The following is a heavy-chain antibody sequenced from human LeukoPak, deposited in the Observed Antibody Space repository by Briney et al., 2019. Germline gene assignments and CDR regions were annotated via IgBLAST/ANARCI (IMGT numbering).Heavy chain of an antibody. CDR1: GFTFSSYA. J-gene: IGHJ4*02. CDR3: AREALYCSSTSCYAYYFDY. D-gene: IGHD2-2*01. Sequence: TGGSLRLSCAASGFTFSSYAMSWVRQAPGEGLEWVSAISGSGAGIYYADSVKGRFTISRDNSKNTLYLQMNSLRGEDTAVYYCAREALYCSSTSCYAYYFDYWGQGTLVTVSS. CDR2: ISGSGAGI. V-gene: IGHV3-23*01.